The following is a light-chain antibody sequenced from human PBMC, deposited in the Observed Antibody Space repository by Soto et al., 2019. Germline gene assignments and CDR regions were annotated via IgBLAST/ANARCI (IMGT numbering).Light chain of an antibody. CDR1: QGIGDT. Sequence: EVVMRKSPATLSVSPGEVATLSCRASQGIGDTLAWYQHKPCQTPRLLIYDTSTRATGVPTRFSGSRSGAECTLTINSLRSEDFAVYYCHPYNNWALTFGGGTKVEIK. V-gene: IGKV3-15*01. J-gene: IGKJ4*01. CDR2: DTS. CDR3: HPYNNWALT.